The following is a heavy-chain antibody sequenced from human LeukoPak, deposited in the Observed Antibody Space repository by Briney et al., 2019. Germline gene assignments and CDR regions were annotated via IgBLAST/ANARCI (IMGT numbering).Heavy chain of an antibody. Sequence: ASVKVSCKVSGYTLTELSIHWVRQAPGKGLEWMGGFDPEDGETIYAQKFQGRVTMTEDTSTDTAYLELSSLRSEDTAVYYCATVGRNYYESSGYYSRKNYNWFDPWGQGTLVTVSS. CDR3: ATVGRNYYESSGYYSRKNYNWFDP. V-gene: IGHV1-24*01. CDR2: FDPEDGET. CDR1: GYTLTELS. D-gene: IGHD3-22*01. J-gene: IGHJ5*02.